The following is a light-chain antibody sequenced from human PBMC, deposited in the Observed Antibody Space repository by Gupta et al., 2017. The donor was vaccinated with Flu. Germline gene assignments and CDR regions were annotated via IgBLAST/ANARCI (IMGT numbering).Light chain of an antibody. Sequence: QSALTQPASVSGSPGQSITLPCTGTSSGVGAYSYFSCCRKDPANPHKLMIYEVTKRPSGVSIRFSGSESGNTASLTISGRQAEDEADYYCAAFTTSRTWVFGGGTRLTVL. CDR2: EVT. J-gene: IGLJ3*02. CDR3: AAFTTSRTWV. V-gene: IGLV2-14*01. CDR1: SSGVGAYSY.